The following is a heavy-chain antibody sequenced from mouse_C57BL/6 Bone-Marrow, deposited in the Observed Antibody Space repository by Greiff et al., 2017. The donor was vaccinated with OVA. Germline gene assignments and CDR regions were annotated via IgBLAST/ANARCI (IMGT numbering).Heavy chain of an antibody. D-gene: IGHD2-2*01. Sequence: VQLQQSGPELVKPGASVKISCKASGYTFTDYYMNWVKQSHGKSLEWIGDINPNNGGTSYNQKFKGKATLTVDKSSSTAYMELRSLTSEDSAVYYCARAPRYYGYDCYAMDYWGQGTSVTVSS. CDR1: GYTFTDYY. J-gene: IGHJ4*01. CDR2: INPNNGGT. CDR3: ARAPRYYGYDCYAMDY. V-gene: IGHV1-26*01.